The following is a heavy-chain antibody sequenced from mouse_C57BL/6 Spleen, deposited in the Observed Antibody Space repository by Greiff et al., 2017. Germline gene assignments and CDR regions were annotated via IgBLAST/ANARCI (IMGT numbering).Heavy chain of an antibody. CDR3: ARTGFYYSNYGGYFDY. D-gene: IGHD2-5*01. Sequence: QVQLQQSGAELVRPGTSVKVSCKASGYAFTNYLIEWVKQRPGQGLEWIGVINPGSGGTNYNEKFKGRATLTADKSSSTAYMQLSSLTSEDSAVYFCARTGFYYSNYGGYFDYWGQGTTLTVSS. V-gene: IGHV1-54*01. CDR2: INPGSGGT. J-gene: IGHJ2*01. CDR1: GYAFTNYL.